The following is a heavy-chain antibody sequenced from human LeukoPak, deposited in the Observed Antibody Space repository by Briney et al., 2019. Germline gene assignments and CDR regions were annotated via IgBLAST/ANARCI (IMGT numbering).Heavy chain of an antibody. Sequence: SETLSLICTVSGGSIRSSYYYWGWIRQPPGKGLEWIGSIYDSGSTYYNPSLKSRVTISVDTSKNQFSLKLNSVTAADTAVYYCAKDQRWESPHYLDSWGQGTLVTVSS. J-gene: IGHJ4*02. CDR1: GGSIRSSYYY. CDR3: AKDQRWESPHYLDS. CDR2: IYDSGST. V-gene: IGHV4-39*02. D-gene: IGHD1-26*01.